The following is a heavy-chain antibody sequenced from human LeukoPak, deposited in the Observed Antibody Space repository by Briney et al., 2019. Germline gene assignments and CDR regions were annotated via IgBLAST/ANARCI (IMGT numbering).Heavy chain of an antibody. CDR1: GFTFSIYA. Sequence: GGSLRLSCAASGFTFSIYAMSWVRQAPGKGLEWVSAISGSGGSTYYTDSVKGRFTISRDNSKNTLYLQMNSLRAEDTAVYYCVRWGLGKGEAFDIWGQGTMVTVSS. D-gene: IGHD5-24*01. CDR3: VRWGLGKGEAFDI. V-gene: IGHV3-23*01. CDR2: ISGSGGST. J-gene: IGHJ3*02.